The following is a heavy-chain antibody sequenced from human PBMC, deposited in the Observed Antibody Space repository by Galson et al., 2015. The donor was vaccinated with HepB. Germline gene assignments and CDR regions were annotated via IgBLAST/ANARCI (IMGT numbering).Heavy chain of an antibody. CDR2: ISGSGGSS. Sequence: SLRLSCAASGFTFSNYVMTWVRQAPGKGLEWVSGISGSGGSSYHADSVKGRFTISRDNSKNTLYLQMNSLRAEDTAVYYCARAKERRGYFDYWGQGTLVTVSS. CDR3: ARAKERRGYFDY. V-gene: IGHV3-23*01. D-gene: IGHD3-10*01. CDR1: GFTFSNYV. J-gene: IGHJ4*02.